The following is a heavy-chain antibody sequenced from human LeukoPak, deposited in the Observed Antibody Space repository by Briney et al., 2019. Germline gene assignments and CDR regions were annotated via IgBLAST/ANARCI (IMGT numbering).Heavy chain of an antibody. D-gene: IGHD4-17*01. V-gene: IGHV4-4*09. CDR2: IYTIGST. CDR3: ARHGSPVTPQSDNWFDP. Sequence: SETLSLTCTVSGGSMALYYGNWIRQPPGEGLEYIGYIYTIGSTNYNPSLKTRFTISVDTSKNQFSLRLSSVTAAEPAVYSCARHGSPVTPQSDNWFDPWGQGTLVTVSP. CDR1: GGSMALYY. J-gene: IGHJ5*02.